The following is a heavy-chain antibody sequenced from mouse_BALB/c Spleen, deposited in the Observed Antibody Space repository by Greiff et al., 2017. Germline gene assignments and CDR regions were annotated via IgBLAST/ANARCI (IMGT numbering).Heavy chain of an antibody. V-gene: IGHV5-17*02. CDR3: ARNYRYDVSYAMDY. CDR2: ISSGSSTI. D-gene: IGHD2-14*01. Sequence: EVQLVESGGGLVQPGGSRKLSCAASGFTFSSFGMHWVRQAPEKGLEWVAYISSGSSTIYYADTVRGRFTISRDNPKNTLFLQMTSLRSEDTAMYYCARNYRYDVSYAMDYWGQGTSVTVSS. J-gene: IGHJ4*01. CDR1: GFTFSSFG.